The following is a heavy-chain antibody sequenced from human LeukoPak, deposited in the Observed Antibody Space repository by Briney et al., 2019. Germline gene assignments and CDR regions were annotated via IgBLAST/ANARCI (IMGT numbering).Heavy chain of an antibody. CDR3: ARVSANANWFDP. V-gene: IGHV3-21*01. J-gene: IGHJ5*02. Sequence: GGSLRLSCAASGFTFSSYSMNWVRQAPGKGLEWVSSISSSSSYIYYADSVKGRFTISRDNAKNSLYLQMNSLRAEDTAVYYCARVSANANWFDPWGQGTLVTVPS. D-gene: IGHD4/OR15-4a*01. CDR2: ISSSSSYI. CDR1: GFTFSSYS.